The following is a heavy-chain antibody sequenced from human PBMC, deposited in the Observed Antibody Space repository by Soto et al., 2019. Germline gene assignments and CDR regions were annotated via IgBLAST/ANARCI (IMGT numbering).Heavy chain of an antibody. D-gene: IGHD3-10*01. CDR2: ISWNSGSI. J-gene: IGHJ3*02. Sequence: DVQLVESGGGLVQPGRSLRLSCAASGFTFDDYAMHWVRQAPGKGLEWVSGISWNSGSIGYADSVKGRFTISRDNAKNSLYLQMNSLRAEDTALYYCAKDLYGSGSYYNNAFDIWGQGTMVTVSS. V-gene: IGHV3-9*01. CDR1: GFTFDDYA. CDR3: AKDLYGSGSYYNNAFDI.